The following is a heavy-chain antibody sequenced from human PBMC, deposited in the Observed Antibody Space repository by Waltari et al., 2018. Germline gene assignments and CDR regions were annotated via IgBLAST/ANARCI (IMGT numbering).Heavy chain of an antibody. CDR3: ARGRGRGGYSSGWYKNYYYYMDV. CDR1: GGSFSGYY. J-gene: IGHJ6*03. CDR2: INHSGST. V-gene: IGHV4-34*01. D-gene: IGHD6-19*01. Sequence: QVQLQQWGAGLLKPSETLSLTCAVYGGSFSGYYWSWIRQPPGKGLEWIGEINHSGSTNYNPSLKSRGTISVDTSKNQFSLKLSSVTAADTAVYYCARGRGRGGYSSGWYKNYYYYMDVWGKGTTVTVSS.